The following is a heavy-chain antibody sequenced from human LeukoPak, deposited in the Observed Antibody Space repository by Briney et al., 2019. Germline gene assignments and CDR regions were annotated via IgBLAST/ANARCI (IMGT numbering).Heavy chain of an antibody. CDR1: GYTFIGYY. CDR3: ARAYSGYDPLDY. CDR2: INPNSGGT. Sequence: ASVEVSCKASGYTFIGYYMHWVRQAPGQGLEWMGWINPNSGGTNYAQKFQGWVTMTRDTSISTAYMELSRLRSDDTAVYYCARAYSGYDPLDYWGQGTLVTVSS. J-gene: IGHJ4*02. D-gene: IGHD5-12*01. V-gene: IGHV1-2*04.